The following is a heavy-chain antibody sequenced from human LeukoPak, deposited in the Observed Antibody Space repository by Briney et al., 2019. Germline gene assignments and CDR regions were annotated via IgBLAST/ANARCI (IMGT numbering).Heavy chain of an antibody. V-gene: IGHV5-51*01. Sequence: GESLKISCKGSGYSFTSYWIGWVRQMPGKGLEWMGIIYPGDSDTRYSPSFQGQVTISADKSISTAYLQWSSLKASDTATYYCARLAAYYYGSGSYYENWFDPWGQGTLVTVSS. CDR3: ARLAAYYYGSGSYYENWFDP. CDR1: GYSFTSYW. J-gene: IGHJ5*02. CDR2: IYPGDSDT. D-gene: IGHD3-10*01.